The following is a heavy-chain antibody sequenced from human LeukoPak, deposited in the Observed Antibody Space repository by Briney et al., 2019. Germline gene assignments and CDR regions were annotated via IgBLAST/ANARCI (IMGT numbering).Heavy chain of an antibody. D-gene: IGHD1-26*01. CDR2: INSDASTT. J-gene: IGHJ4*02. CDR1: GFTFSSYW. CDR3: TRVAGSGSVD. Sequence: GGSLRLSCAASGFTFSSYWMHWVRQAPGKGLVWVSRINSDASTTSYADSVKGRFTISRDNAKNTLHLQMNSLRAEDTAVYYCTRVAGSGSVDWGQGTLVTVSS. V-gene: IGHV3-74*01.